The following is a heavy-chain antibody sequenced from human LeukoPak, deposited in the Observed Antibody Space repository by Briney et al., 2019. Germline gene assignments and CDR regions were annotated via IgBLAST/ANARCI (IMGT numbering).Heavy chain of an antibody. D-gene: IGHD6-25*01. V-gene: IGHV4-30-2*01. CDR2: IYHSGST. J-gene: IGHJ4*02. Sequence: SETLSLTRAVSGGSISSGGYSWSWIRQPPGKGLEWIAYIYHSGSTYYNPSLKSRVTISVDRSKNQFSLKLNSVTAADTAVYYCARVGDPGQQSATYFDYWGQGTLVTVSS. CDR3: ARVGDPGQQSATYFDY. CDR1: GGSISSGGYS.